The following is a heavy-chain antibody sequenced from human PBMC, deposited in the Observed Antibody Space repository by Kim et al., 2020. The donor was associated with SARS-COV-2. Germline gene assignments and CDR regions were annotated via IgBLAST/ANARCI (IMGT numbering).Heavy chain of an antibody. CDR3: AKDLSLRSSSDLDRPGTYNWFDP. CDR2: ISGSGGST. V-gene: IGHV3-23*01. Sequence: GGSLRLSCAASGFTFSSYAMSWVRQAPGKGLEWVSAISGSGGSTYYADSVKGRFTISRDNSKNTLYLQMNSLRAEDTAVYYCAKDLSLRSSSDLDRPGTYNWFDPWGQGTLVTVSS. D-gene: IGHD6-13*01. J-gene: IGHJ5*02. CDR1: GFTFSSYA.